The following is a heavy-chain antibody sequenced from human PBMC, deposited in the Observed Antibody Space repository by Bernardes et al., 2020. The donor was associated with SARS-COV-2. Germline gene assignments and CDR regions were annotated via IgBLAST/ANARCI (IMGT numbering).Heavy chain of an antibody. CDR3: ARDLDRLYSGSRTDAFDI. D-gene: IGHD1-26*01. J-gene: IGHJ3*02. CDR2: INPNSGVT. V-gene: IGHV1-2*02. CDR1: GYTFTGYY. Sequence: ASVKVSCKASGYTFTGYYMHWVRQAPGQGLEWMGWINPNSGVTNYAQNFQGRVTMTRDTSISTAYMELSRLRSDDTAVYYCARDLDRLYSGSRTDAFDIWGRGTMVAVS.